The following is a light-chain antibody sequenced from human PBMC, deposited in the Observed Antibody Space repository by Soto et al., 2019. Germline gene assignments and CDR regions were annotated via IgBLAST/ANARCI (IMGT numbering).Light chain of an antibody. J-gene: IGKJ1*01. V-gene: IGKV1-6*01. CDR1: QGSRND. CDR3: LQDYLSLRT. CDR2: AAS. Sequence: AIQMTQSPSSLSASVGDRVTITCRASQGSRNDLGWYQQKPGKAPKLLIYAASSLQSGVPSRFSGSGSGTDFTLTISSLQPEDFATYYCLQDYLSLRTFGQGTKVEIK.